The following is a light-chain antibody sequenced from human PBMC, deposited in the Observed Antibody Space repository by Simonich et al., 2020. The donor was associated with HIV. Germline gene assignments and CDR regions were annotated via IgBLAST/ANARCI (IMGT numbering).Light chain of an antibody. CDR2: GAS. J-gene: IGKJ2*01. CDR3: QHYGSSLGT. CDR1: QVVSSN. Sequence: EIVMTQSPATLSVSPGERATLSCRASQVVSSNLAWYQQKPGQAPRLLIYGASTRATGIPARFSGSGSGTDFTLTISRLEPEDFAVYYCQHYGSSLGTFGQGTKLEIK. V-gene: IGKV3-15*01.